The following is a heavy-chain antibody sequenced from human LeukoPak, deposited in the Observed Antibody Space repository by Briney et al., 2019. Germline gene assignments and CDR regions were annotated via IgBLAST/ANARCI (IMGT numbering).Heavy chain of an antibody. D-gene: IGHD3-16*02. J-gene: IGHJ4*02. CDR2: ISGSGSDI. CDR3: ARDYVWGSYRYYFDY. CDR1: GFPFSDYY. V-gene: IGHV3-11*01. Sequence: GGSLRLSCATSGFPFSDYYMSWIRQAPGKGLEWLSYISGSGSDINYADSVKGRFTVSRDNAKSALYLQMNSLRAEDTAVYYCARDYVWGSYRYYFDYWGQGTLVTVSS.